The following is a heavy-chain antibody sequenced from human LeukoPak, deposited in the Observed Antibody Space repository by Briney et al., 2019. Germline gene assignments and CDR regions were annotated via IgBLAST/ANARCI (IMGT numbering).Heavy chain of an antibody. CDR3: TRAPYSSAFDY. D-gene: IGHD6-19*01. CDR1: GFTFSSYA. CDR2: ISYDGSNK. J-gene: IGHJ4*02. Sequence: AGGSLRLSCAASGFTFSSYAMHWVRQAPGKGLEWVAVISYDGSNKYYADSVKGRFTISRDNSKNTVYLQMNSLRAEDTAVYYCTRAPYSSAFDYWGQGTLVTVSS. V-gene: IGHV3-30*14.